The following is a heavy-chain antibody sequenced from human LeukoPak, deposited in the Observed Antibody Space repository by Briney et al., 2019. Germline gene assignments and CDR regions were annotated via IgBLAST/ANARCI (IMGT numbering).Heavy chain of an antibody. Sequence: SETLSLTCAVYGGSFSGYYWSWIRQPPGKGLEWIGEINHSGSTNYNPSLKSRVTISVDTSKNQFSLKLSSVTAADTAVYYCARGKPSYGSGTYYRPLEPNYMDVWGKGTTVTVSS. CDR3: ARGKPSYGSGTYYRPLEPNYMDV. J-gene: IGHJ6*03. CDR2: INHSGST. V-gene: IGHV4-34*01. CDR1: GGSFSGYY. D-gene: IGHD3-10*01.